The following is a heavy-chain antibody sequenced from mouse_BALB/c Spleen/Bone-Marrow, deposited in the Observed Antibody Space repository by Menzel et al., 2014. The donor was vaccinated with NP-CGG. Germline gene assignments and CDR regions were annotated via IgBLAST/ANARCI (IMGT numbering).Heavy chain of an antibody. D-gene: IGHD1-1*01. CDR1: EFSLTSYG. Sequence: VMLVEPGPGLVAPSQSLPITCTVSEFSLTSYGVHWVRQPPGKGLEWLGVIWAGGSTNYNSALMSRLSISKDNSKSQVFLKMNSLQTDDTAMYYCARGGSSRAWFAYWGQGTLVTVSA. V-gene: IGHV2-9*02. CDR2: IWAGGST. CDR3: ARGGSSRAWFAY. J-gene: IGHJ3*01.